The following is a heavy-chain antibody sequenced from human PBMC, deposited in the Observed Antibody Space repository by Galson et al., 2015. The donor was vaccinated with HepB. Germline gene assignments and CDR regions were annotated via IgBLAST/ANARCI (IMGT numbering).Heavy chain of an antibody. Sequence: SLRLSCAASGVSFNNYWMHWVRQAPGKGLMWVSRSNTDASSTMYADSVKGRFTVARDNAKNTLYLQMNSLRAEDTAVYYCARRGIYYPGLEYSYGLDVWGQGTTVTVSS. D-gene: IGHD3-22*01. CDR1: GVSFNNYW. V-gene: IGHV3-74*03. J-gene: IGHJ6*02. CDR3: ARRGIYYPGLEYSYGLDV. CDR2: SNTDASST.